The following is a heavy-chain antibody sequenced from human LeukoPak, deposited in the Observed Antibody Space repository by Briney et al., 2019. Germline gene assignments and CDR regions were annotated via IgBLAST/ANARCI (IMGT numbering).Heavy chain of an antibody. CDR2: IKQDGSEK. CDR3: ARVATVTVTKMSYYYYYYMDV. CDR1: GFTFSSYW. J-gene: IGHJ6*03. Sequence: PGGSLRLSCAASGFTFSSYWMSWVRHAPGKGLEWVANIKQDGSEKYYVDSVKGRFTISRDNAKNSLYLQMNSLRAEDTAVYYCARVATVTVTKMSYYYYYYMDVWGKGTTVTVSS. D-gene: IGHD4-17*01. V-gene: IGHV3-7*01.